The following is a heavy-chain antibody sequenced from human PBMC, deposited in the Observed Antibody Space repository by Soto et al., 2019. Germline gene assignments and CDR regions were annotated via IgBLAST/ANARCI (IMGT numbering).Heavy chain of an antibody. J-gene: IGHJ4*02. D-gene: IGHD3-3*01. Sequence: QITLNESGPTQVKPRQTLTLTCTFSGFSLTTSGVGVGWIRQSPGKAPEWLALIYWDDDKRYSPSLKSRLTLTKDTSKNLVVLTMADLDPADTATYYCAHRVRRTVFGLVTTTAIYFDFWGQGTPVAVSS. V-gene: IGHV2-5*02. CDR1: GFSLTTSGVG. CDR3: AHRVRRTVFGLVTTTAIYFDF. CDR2: IYWDDDK.